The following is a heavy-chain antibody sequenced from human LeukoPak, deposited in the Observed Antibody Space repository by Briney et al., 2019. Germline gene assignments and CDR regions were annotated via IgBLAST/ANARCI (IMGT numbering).Heavy chain of an antibody. J-gene: IGHJ5*02. D-gene: IGHD3-22*01. CDR3: ARVGWDYYDSSGYSNWFDP. V-gene: IGHV3-30*04. Sequence: GGSLRLSCAASGFTFSSYAMHWVRQAPGKGLEWVAVISYDGSNKYYADSVKGRFTISRDNSKNTLYLQMNSLRAEDTAVYYCARVGWDYYDSSGYSNWFDPWGQGTLVTVSS. CDR2: ISYDGSNK. CDR1: GFTFSSYA.